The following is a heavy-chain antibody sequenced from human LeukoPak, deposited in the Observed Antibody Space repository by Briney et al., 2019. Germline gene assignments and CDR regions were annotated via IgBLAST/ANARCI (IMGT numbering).Heavy chain of an antibody. CDR1: GYTFTSYY. V-gene: IGHV1-46*01. J-gene: IGHJ4*02. Sequence: ASVKVSCKASGYTFTSYYMHWVRQAPGQGLEWMGIINPSGGSTSYAQKFQGRVTMTRDMSTSTVYMELSSLRSEDTAVYYCARDTLTPPSSSHKYYFDYWGQGTLVTVSS. D-gene: IGHD6-13*01. CDR3: ARDTLTPPSSSHKYYFDY. CDR2: INPSGGST.